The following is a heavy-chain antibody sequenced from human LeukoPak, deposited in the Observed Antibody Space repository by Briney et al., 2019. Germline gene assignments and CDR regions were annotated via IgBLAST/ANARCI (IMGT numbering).Heavy chain of an antibody. J-gene: IGHJ3*02. CDR3: AKRLGYCSSTSCSLLRGAFDI. Sequence: GGSLRLSCAASGLTFSSYAMSWVRQAPGKGLEWVSAISGSGGSTYYADSVKGRFTISRDNSKNTLYLQMNSLRAEDTAVYYCAKRLGYCSSTSCSLLRGAFDIWGQGTMVTVSS. CDR1: GLTFSSYA. V-gene: IGHV3-23*01. CDR2: ISGSGGST. D-gene: IGHD2-2*01.